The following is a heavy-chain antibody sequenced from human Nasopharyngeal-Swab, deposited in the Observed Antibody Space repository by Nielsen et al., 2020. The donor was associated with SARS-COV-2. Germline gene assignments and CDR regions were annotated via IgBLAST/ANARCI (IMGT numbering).Heavy chain of an antibody. CDR3: ADLDSQVPGY. V-gene: IGHV3-23*01. Sequence: GESLKISCAASGFTFDDYTMHWVRQAPGKGLEWVSSLTSSGGTTYYADSVRGRFTISRDNSKNTVYLQMNSLRAEDTAVYFCADLDSQVPGYWGQGTLVTVSS. CDR2: LTSSGGTT. J-gene: IGHJ4*02. D-gene: IGHD3-22*01. CDR1: GFTFDDYT.